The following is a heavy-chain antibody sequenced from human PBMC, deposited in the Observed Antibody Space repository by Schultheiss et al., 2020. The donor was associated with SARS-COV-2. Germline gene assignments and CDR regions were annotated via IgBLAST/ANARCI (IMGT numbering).Heavy chain of an antibody. CDR3: ARGLQSGGWSLFDY. J-gene: IGHJ4*02. D-gene: IGHD6-19*01. CDR2: INSDGSST. CDR1: GFTFSSYW. Sequence: GESLKISCAASGFTFSSYWMHWVRQAPGKGLAWVSRINSDGSSTSYVDSVKGRFTISRDNAKNTVYLQMNSLRAEDTAVYYCARGLQSGGWSLFDYWGQGTLITVAS. V-gene: IGHV3-74*01.